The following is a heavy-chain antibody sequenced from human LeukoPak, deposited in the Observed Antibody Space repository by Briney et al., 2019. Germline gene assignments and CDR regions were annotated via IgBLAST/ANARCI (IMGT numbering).Heavy chain of an antibody. D-gene: IGHD6-13*01. V-gene: IGHV4-59*01. CDR1: GGSIRSYY. Sequence: PSETLSLTCTVSGGSIRSYYWSWIRQPPGKGLEWIGYTYFTGSTNYNPSLKSRVTISVDTSKNQFSLKLSSVTAADTAVYYCARQQLSQLYYFDNWGQGTLVTVSS. J-gene: IGHJ4*02. CDR2: TYFTGST. CDR3: ARQQLSQLYYFDN.